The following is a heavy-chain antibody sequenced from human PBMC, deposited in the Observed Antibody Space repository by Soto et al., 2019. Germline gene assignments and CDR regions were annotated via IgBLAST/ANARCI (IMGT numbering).Heavy chain of an antibody. CDR3: ARETETAGTFGYYYGMDV. CDR2: IYYSGST. J-gene: IGHJ6*02. D-gene: IGHD6-13*01. Sequence: SETLSLTCTVSGGSISSYYWSWIRQPPGKGLEWIGYIYYSGSTNYNPSLKSRVTISVDTSKNQFSLKLSSVTAADTAVYYCARETETAGTFGYYYGMDVWGQGTTVTVSS. CDR1: GGSISSYY. V-gene: IGHV4-59*01.